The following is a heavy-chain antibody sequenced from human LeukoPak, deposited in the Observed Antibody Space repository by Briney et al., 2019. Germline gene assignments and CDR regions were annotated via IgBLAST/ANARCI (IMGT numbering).Heavy chain of an antibody. D-gene: IGHD3-10*01. CDR3: AKDGWFGEYFDY. Sequence: GGSLRLSCAASGFTFSRYWMHWVRQAPGKGLVWVSRINSDGNSTSYADSVKGRLTTSRDNAKNTLYLQMNSLRAEDTAVYYCAKDGWFGEYFDYWGQGTLVTVSS. CDR2: INSDGNST. V-gene: IGHV3-74*01. CDR1: GFTFSRYW. J-gene: IGHJ4*02.